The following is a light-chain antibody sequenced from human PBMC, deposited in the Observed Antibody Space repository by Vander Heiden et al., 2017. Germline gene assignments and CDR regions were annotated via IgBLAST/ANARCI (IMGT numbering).Light chain of an antibody. CDR2: DVT. J-gene: IGLJ1*01. CDR3: SSYPTSSTPV. Sequence: QSALTQPASVSGSPGQPITISCAGTSSDVGNDNYDSWYQQHPGKAPNLVIYDVTSRPSVVSTRFSGAKSGNTASLTISWLPPEDEADYYCSSYPTSSTPVFGTGTKFTVL. CDR1: SSDVGNDNY. V-gene: IGLV2-14*03.